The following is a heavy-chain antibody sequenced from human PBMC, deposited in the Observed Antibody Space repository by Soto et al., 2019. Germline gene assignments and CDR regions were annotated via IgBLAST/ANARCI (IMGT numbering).Heavy chain of an antibody. D-gene: IGHD2-15*01. CDR1: GFTFSSYA. CDR3: ARDYCSGGSCYYFDY. J-gene: IGHJ4*02. V-gene: IGHV3-30-3*01. Sequence: GGSLRLSCAASGFTFSSYAMHWVRQAPGKGLEWVAVISYDGSNKYYADSVKGRFTISRDNSKNTLYLQMNSLRAEDTAVYYCARDYCSGGSCYYFDYWGQGTLVTVSS. CDR2: ISYDGSNK.